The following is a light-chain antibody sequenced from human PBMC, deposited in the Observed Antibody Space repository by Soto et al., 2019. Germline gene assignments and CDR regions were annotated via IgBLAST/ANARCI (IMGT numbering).Light chain of an antibody. V-gene: IGLV2-11*01. CDR3: CSYVTTPEI. CDR2: DGT. J-gene: IGLJ1*01. CDR1: SSDVGGYNY. Sequence: QSVLTQPASVSGSPGQSITISCTGTSSDVGGYNYVSWYQQHPGKAPKLVIYDGTKRPSGVPDRFSGSNSGNTASLTISGLQAEDEADYYCCSYVTTPEIFGTGTKVTVL.